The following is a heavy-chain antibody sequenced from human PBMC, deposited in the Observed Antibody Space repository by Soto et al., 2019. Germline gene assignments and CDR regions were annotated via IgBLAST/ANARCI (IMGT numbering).Heavy chain of an antibody. J-gene: IGHJ5*02. CDR3: VRHSYYYGSTYGCWLDP. V-gene: IGHV4-39*01. D-gene: IGHD3-10*01. CDR1: GGSLSSSGYY. Sequence: SETLSLTCPVSGGSLSSSGYYWGWIRQPPGKGLEWIGSIYYSGSTYYNPSLKSRVTISVDTSKNQFSLKLSSVTAADTAVYYCVRHSYYYGSTYGCWLDPSGQGTLVTVSS. CDR2: IYYSGST.